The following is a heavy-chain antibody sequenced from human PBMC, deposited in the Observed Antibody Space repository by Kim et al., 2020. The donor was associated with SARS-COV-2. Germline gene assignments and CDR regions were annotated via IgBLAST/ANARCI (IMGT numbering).Heavy chain of an antibody. V-gene: IGHV4-39*01. CDR2: IYYSGST. D-gene: IGHD3-22*01. CDR1: GGSISSSSYY. J-gene: IGHJ4*02. CDR3: ARRHYYDSSGYYDY. Sequence: SETLSLTCTVSGGSISSSSYYWGWIRQPPGKGLEWIGSIYYSGSTYYNPSLKSRVTISVDTSKNQFSLKLSSVTAADTAVYYCARRHYYDSSGYYDYWGQGTLVTVSS.